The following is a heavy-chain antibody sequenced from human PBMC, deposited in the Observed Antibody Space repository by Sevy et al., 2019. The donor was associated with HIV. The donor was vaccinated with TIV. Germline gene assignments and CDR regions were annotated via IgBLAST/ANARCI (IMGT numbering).Heavy chain of an antibody. J-gene: IGHJ4*02. CDR2: ISYDGSNK. CDR3: ARESNDYYDSSGDPGY. D-gene: IGHD3-22*01. V-gene: IGHV3-30*04. CDR1: GFTFSSYA. Sequence: GGSLRLSCAASGFTFSSYAMHWVRQAPGKGLEWVAVISYDGSNKYYADSVKGRFTISRDNSKNTLYLQMNSLRAEDTAVYYCARESNDYYDSSGDPGYWGQGTLVTVSS.